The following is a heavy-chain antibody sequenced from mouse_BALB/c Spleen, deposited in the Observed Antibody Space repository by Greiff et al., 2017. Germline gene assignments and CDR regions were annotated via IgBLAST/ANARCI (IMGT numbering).Heavy chain of an antibody. CDR1: GFTFTDYY. V-gene: IGHV7-3*02. CDR3: ARDTRPYYAMDY. J-gene: IGHJ4*01. CDR2: IRNKANGYTT. Sequence: EVQLVESGGGLVQPGGSLRLSCATSGFTFTDYYMSWVRQPPGKALEWLGFIRNKANGYTTEYSASVKGRFTISRDNSQSILYLQMNTLRAEDSATYYCARDTRPYYAMDYWGQGTSVTVSS.